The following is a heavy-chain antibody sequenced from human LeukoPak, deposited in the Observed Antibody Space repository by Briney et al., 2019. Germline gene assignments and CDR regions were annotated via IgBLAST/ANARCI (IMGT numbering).Heavy chain of an antibody. D-gene: IGHD3-3*01. CDR3: ARLTYYDFWSGYNYAFDI. Sequence: GESLKISCEGSGYTFTSYWIAWVRQMPGKGLEWMGIIYPGDSDTRYSPSFQGQVTISADKSISTAYLQWSSLKASDTAMYYCARLTYYDFWSGYNYAFDIWGQGTMVTVSS. V-gene: IGHV5-51*01. CDR1: GYTFTSYW. CDR2: IYPGDSDT. J-gene: IGHJ3*02.